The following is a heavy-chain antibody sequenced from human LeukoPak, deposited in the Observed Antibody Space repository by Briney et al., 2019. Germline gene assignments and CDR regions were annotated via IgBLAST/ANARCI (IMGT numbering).Heavy chain of an antibody. CDR1: GGSISSYY. V-gene: IGHV4-4*07. CDR2: IYTSGST. J-gene: IGHJ4*02. D-gene: IGHD3-22*01. Sequence: SETLSLTCTVSGGSISSYYWSWIRQPAGKGLEWIGRIYTSGSTNYNPSLKSRVTMSVDTSKNQFSLKLSSVTAADTAVYYCARGPGYDSSGYYDGYYFDYWGQGTLVTVSS. CDR3: ARGPGYDSSGYYDGYYFDY.